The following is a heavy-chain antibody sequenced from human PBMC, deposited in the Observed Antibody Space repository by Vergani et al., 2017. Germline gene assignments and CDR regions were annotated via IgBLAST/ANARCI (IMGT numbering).Heavy chain of an antibody. J-gene: IGHJ6*03. CDR3: SRGSGWSFYYYYMDV. D-gene: IGHD6-19*01. Sequence: QVQLQESGPGLVKPSETLSLTCTVSGGSISSYYWSWIRQPPGKGLEWIGYIYYSGSTNYNPTLKSRVTISVDTSKNHFSLKLSSVTAADPAVYYCSRGSGWSFYYYYMDVWGKGTTVTVSS. CDR1: GGSISSYY. CDR2: IYYSGST. V-gene: IGHV4-59*01.